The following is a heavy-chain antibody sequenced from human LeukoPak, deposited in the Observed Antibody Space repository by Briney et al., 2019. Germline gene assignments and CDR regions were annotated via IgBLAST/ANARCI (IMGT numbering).Heavy chain of an antibody. V-gene: IGHV3-74*01. J-gene: IGHJ4*02. CDR3: ARAASYYYDSSGYYSLHQYYFDY. D-gene: IGHD3-22*01. CDR2: INSDGSST. Sequence: PGRSLRLSCAASGFTFSSYWMHWVRQAPGKGLVWVSRINSDGSSTSYADSVKGRFTISRDNAKNTLYLQMNSLRAEDTAVYYCARAASYYYDSSGYYSLHQYYFDYWGQGTLVTVSS. CDR1: GFTFSSYW.